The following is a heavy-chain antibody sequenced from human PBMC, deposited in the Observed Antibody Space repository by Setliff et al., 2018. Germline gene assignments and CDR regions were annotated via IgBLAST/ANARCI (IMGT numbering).Heavy chain of an antibody. CDR3: AKDGSGVYSSSWYYFDY. CDR1: GLTFSNAW. D-gene: IGHD6-13*01. V-gene: IGHV3-23*01. Sequence: PGGSLRLSCAASGLTFSNAWVTWVRQAPGKGLEWVSAISGSGGSTYYADSVKGRFTISRDNSKNTLYLQMNSLRAEDTAVYYCAKDGSGVYSSSWYYFDYWGQGTLVTVSS. J-gene: IGHJ4*02. CDR2: ISGSGGST.